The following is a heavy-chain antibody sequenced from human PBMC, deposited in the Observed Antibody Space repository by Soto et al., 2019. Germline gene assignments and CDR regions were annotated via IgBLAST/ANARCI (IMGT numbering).Heavy chain of an antibody. CDR2: IYYSGST. D-gene: IGHD3-10*01. CDR3: ARDDVRSRGYFDY. Sequence: PSETLSLTCTVSGGSISSGGYYWSCIRQHPGKGLEWIGYIYYSGSTYYNPSLKSRVTISVDTSKNQFSLKLSSVTAADTAVYYCARDDVRSRGYFDYWGQGTLVTVSS. CDR1: GGSISSGGYY. V-gene: IGHV4-31*03. J-gene: IGHJ4*02.